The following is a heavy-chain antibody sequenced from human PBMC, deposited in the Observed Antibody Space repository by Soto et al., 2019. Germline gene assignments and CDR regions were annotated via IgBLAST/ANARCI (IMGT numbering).Heavy chain of an antibody. V-gene: IGHV1-18*01. CDR2: ISAYNGNT. CDR1: GYTFNSYG. Sequence: ASVKVSCKASGYTFNSYGISWVRQATGQGLEWMGWISAYNGNTNYAQKLQGRVPMTTDTSTSTAYMELRSLRSDDTAVYYCARVPGTNGVGDYWGQGTLVTVSS. D-gene: IGHD2-8*01. J-gene: IGHJ4*02. CDR3: ARVPGTNGVGDY.